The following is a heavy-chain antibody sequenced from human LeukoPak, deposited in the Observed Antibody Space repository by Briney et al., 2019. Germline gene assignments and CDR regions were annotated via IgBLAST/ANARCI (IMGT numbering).Heavy chain of an antibody. D-gene: IGHD6-13*01. V-gene: IGHV1-2*06. CDR3: ARAIRYSSSWEYFDY. Sequence: ASVKVSCKASGYTFTGYYMHWVRQAPGQGLEWMGRINPNSGGTNYAQKFQGRVTMIRDTSISTAYMELSSLTSEDTAVYYCARAIRYSSSWEYFDYWGQGTLVTVSS. J-gene: IGHJ4*02. CDR2: INPNSGGT. CDR1: GYTFTGYY.